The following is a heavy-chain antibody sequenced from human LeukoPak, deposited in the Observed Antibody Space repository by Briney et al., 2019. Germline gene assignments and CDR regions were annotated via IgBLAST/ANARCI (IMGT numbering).Heavy chain of an antibody. CDR2: ISWDGGST. D-gene: IGHD1-26*01. V-gene: IGHV3-43D*03. J-gene: IGHJ4*02. CDR3: AKGRQGGPIDY. CDR1: GFTFSSYA. Sequence: GGSLRLSCAASGFTFSSYAMSWVRQAPGKGLEWVSLISWDGGSTYYADSVKGRFTISRDNSKNSLYLQMNSLRAEDTALYYCAKGRQGGPIDYWGQGTLVTVSS.